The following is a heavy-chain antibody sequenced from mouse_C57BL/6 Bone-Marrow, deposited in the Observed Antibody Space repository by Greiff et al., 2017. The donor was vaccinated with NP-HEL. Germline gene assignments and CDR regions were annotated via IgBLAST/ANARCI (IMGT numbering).Heavy chain of an antibody. Sequence: QVQLKQSGAELARPGASVKLSCKASGYTFTSYGISWVKQRTGQGLEWIGEIYPRSGNTYYNEKFKGKATLTADKSSSTAYMELRSLTSEDSAVYFCAREEVHYYGSSYWGQGTTLTVSS. CDR3: AREEVHYYGSSY. D-gene: IGHD1-1*01. CDR2: IYPRSGNT. J-gene: IGHJ2*01. CDR1: GYTFTSYG. V-gene: IGHV1-81*01.